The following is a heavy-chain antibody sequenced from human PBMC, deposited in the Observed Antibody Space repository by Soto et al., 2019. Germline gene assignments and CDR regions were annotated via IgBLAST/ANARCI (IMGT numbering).Heavy chain of an antibody. CDR2: IIPIFGTA. D-gene: IGHD3-16*01. J-gene: IGHJ3*02. CDR1: VGTFSSYA. CDR3: ARARGAVDAFDI. V-gene: IGHV1-69*01. Sequence: QVQLVQSGAEVKKPGSSVTVSCKASVGTFSSYAISWVRQAPGQGLEWMGGIIPIFGTANYAQKFQGRVTITADESTSTVYRALSSLRSEDTAVYYWARARGAVDAFDIWGQGTMVTVSS.